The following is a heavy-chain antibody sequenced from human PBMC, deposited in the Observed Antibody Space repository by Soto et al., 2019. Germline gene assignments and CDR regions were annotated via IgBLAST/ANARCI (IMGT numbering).Heavy chain of an antibody. CDR2: INHSGST. V-gene: IGHV4-34*01. J-gene: IGHJ3*02. CDR3: AREGYYDFWSGSHAFDI. D-gene: IGHD3-3*01. Sequence: SETLSLTCAVYGGSFSGYYWCWIRLPPGKRLEWIGEINHSGSTNCNRSLKSRVSISVDTSEHQFFRKLTSVTAADTAVYYCAREGYYDFWSGSHAFDIWGQGTMVTVSS. CDR1: GGSFSGYY.